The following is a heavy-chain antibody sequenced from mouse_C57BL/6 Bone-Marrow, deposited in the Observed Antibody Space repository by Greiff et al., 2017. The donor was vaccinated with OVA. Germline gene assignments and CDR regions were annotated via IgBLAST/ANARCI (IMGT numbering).Heavy chain of an antibody. V-gene: IGHV1-55*01. D-gene: IGHD2-5*01. CDR2: IYPGSGST. Sequence: VQGVESGAELVKPGASVKMSCKASGYTFTSYWITWVQQRPGQGLEWIGDIYPGSGSTNYNEKFKSKATLTVDTSSSTAYMQLSSLTSEDSAVYYGARPYYSNYWYFDVWGTGTTVTVSS. CDR1: GYTFTSYW. J-gene: IGHJ1*03. CDR3: ARPYYSNYWYFDV.